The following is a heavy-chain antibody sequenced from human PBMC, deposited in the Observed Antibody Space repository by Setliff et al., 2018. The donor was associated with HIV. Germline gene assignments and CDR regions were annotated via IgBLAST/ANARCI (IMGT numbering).Heavy chain of an antibody. CDR2: IIPIFGLA. J-gene: IGHJ1*01. V-gene: IGHV1-69*04. D-gene: IGHD3-9*01. Sequence: GASVKVSCKASGDIFNNNAINWVRQAPGQGLEWMGRIIPIFGLANYARKFQGRVTMTTDTSTSTAYMELRSLRSDDTAVYYCARDRATYYDILTGYYKRPGSEYFQHWGQGTLVTVSS. CDR3: ARDRATYYDILTGYYKRPGSEYFQH. CDR1: GDIFNNNA.